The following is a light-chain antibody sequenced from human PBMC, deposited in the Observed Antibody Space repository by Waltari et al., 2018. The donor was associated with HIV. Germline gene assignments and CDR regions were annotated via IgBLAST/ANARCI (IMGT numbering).Light chain of an antibody. CDR3: QSYDSSLSGVV. V-gene: IGLV1-40*01. CDR2: GNI. J-gene: IGLJ2*01. CDR1: NSNIGAGSA. Sequence: QSVLTQPPSVSGAPGQRVTISCTGSNSNIGAGSAVHWYHQLPGTAPKLLIYGNINRPSGVPDRFSGSKSGTSASLAITGLQAEDEADYYCQSYDSSLSGVVFGGGTKLTVL.